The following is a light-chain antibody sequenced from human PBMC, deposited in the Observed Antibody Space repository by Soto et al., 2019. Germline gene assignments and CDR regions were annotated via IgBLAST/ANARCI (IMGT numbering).Light chain of an antibody. CDR1: QSVSSNY. J-gene: IGKJ2*01. V-gene: IGKV3-20*01. CDR2: GAS. Sequence: EIVLTQSPGTLSLSPGERATLSCRASQSVSSNYIAWYQQNPGQAPRLLLYGASTRATGIPDRFSGSGSGIDFTLTISRLEPEDFAVYFCQQYGRSPPFAFGQGTKVEIK. CDR3: QQYGRSPPFA.